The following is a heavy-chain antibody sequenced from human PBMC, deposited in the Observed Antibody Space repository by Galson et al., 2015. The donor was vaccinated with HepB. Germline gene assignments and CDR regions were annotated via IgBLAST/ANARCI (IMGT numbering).Heavy chain of an antibody. CDR1: GYTFTSYD. CDR3: ASAVYGDFLGDGYYYMDV. CDR2: MNPNSGNT. V-gene: IGHV1-8*01. D-gene: IGHD4-17*01. J-gene: IGHJ6*03. Sequence: SVKVSCKASGYTFTSYDINWVRQATGQGLEWMGWMNPNSGNTGYAQKFQGRVTMTRNTSISTAYMELSSLRSEDTAVYYCASAVYGDFLGDGYYYMDVWGKGTTVTVSS.